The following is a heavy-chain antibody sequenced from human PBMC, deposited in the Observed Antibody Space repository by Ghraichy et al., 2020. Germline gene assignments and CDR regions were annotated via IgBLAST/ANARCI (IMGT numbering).Heavy chain of an antibody. Sequence: SETLSLTCTVSGASISSSGYYWGWIRQSPGKGLEWIGSVYYTGTAFYNPSLKGRVKVSADISRNQFSLKVTSVTAADTAVHFCVRPGGGSNVRRWFDPWGQGTLVTVS. CDR1: GASISSSGYY. J-gene: IGHJ5*02. CDR2: VYYTGTA. V-gene: IGHV4-39*01. CDR3: VRPGGGSNVRRWFDP. D-gene: IGHD2-8*02.